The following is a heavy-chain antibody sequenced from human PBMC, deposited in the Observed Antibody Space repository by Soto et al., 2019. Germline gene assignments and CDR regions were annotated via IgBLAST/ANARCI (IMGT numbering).Heavy chain of an antibody. CDR2: INSDGSST. Sequence: GGSLRLSCAASGFTFSSYWMHWVRQAPGKGLVWVSRINSDGSSTSYADSVKGRFTISRDNAKNTLYLQMNSLRAEDTAVYYCARAHYDFWSGYYHDAFDIWGQGTMVTVSS. CDR3: ARAHYDFWSGYYHDAFDI. CDR1: GFTFSSYW. J-gene: IGHJ3*02. D-gene: IGHD3-3*01. V-gene: IGHV3-74*01.